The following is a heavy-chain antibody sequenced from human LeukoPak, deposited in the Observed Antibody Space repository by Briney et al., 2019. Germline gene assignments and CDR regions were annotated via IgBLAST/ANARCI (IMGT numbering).Heavy chain of an antibody. D-gene: IGHD6-6*01. CDR2: ISSSGSTI. CDR1: GFTFSDYY. CDR3: ARAEGWYSSSGPDY. J-gene: IGHJ4*02. Sequence: GGSLRLSCAASGFTFSDYYMSWIRQAPGMGLEWVSYISSSGSTIYYADSVKGRFTISRDNAKNSLYQQMNSLRAEDTAVYYCARAEGWYSSSGPDYWGQGTLVTVSS. V-gene: IGHV3-11*01.